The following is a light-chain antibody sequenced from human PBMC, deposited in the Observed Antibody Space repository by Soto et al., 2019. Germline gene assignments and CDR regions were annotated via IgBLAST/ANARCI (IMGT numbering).Light chain of an antibody. Sequence: EIVLTRSPGTLSLSSGERATVSGRGSQSVSSNLAWSQQKPGQAPRLLIYGASTRATGISARFSGSGSGTEFTLTISSLQSEDFAVYYCQQYNNWPITFGQGTRLEIK. CDR1: QSVSSN. V-gene: IGKV3-15*01. J-gene: IGKJ5*01. CDR3: QQYNNWPIT. CDR2: GAS.